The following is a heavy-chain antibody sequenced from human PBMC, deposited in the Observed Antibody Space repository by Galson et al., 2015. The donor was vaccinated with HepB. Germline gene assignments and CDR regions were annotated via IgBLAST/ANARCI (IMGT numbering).Heavy chain of an antibody. D-gene: IGHD6-13*01. CDR2: INSDGTYI. CDR3: ARTRGAAAATFDY. V-gene: IGHV3-74*01. CDR1: GFTFSSYW. J-gene: IGHJ4*02. Sequence: SLRLSCAASGFTFSSYWMHWVRQAPGKGLVWVSRINSDGTYITYADSVKGRFTISRDNAKNTLYLQMNSPRAEDTALYYCARTRGAAAATFDYRGQGPLATVAS.